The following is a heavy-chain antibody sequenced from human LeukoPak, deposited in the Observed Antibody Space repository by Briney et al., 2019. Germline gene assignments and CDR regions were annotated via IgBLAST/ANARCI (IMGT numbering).Heavy chain of an antibody. CDR3: ARASRYSYGGGTYYFDY. V-gene: IGHV3-30*03. D-gene: IGHD5-18*01. CDR2: ISHDGSNN. J-gene: IGHJ4*01. CDR1: GFTFSNYG. Sequence: PGRSLRLSCAASGFTFSNYGMHWVRQAPGKGLEWVVVISHDGSNNNYADSVKGRFTISRDNSKNTLYLQMNSLRAEDTAVYYCARASRYSYGGGTYYFDYWGHGTLVTVSS.